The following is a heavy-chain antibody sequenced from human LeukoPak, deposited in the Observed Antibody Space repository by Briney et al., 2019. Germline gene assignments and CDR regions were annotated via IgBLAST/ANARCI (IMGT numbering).Heavy chain of an antibody. CDR2: ISGSGGST. CDR1: GFTFSSYA. J-gene: IGHJ4*02. CDR3: ARALTDIVVVVAATRDDY. Sequence: PGGSLRLSCAASGFTFSSYAMSWVRQAPGKGLEWVSAISGSGGSTYYADSVKGRFTISRDNSKNTLYLQMNSLRAEDTAVYYCARALTDIVVVVAATRDDYWGQGTLVTVSS. D-gene: IGHD2-15*01. V-gene: IGHV3-23*01.